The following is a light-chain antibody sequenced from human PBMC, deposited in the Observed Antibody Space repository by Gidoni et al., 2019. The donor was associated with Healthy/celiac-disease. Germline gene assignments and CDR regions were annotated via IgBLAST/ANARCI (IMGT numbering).Light chain of an antibody. CDR1: QGISSY. J-gene: IGKJ2*04. Sequence: DIQLPQSPSSLSASVGNRVTITCRLSQGISSYLNWYRQKPGKVPKLLIYSASNLQSGVPCRFSGSGSWTYFTLTISSLQPEDVATYYGQLTYNAPPGSFGQGTKLEIK. V-gene: IGKV1-27*01. CDR2: SAS. CDR3: QLTYNAPPGS.